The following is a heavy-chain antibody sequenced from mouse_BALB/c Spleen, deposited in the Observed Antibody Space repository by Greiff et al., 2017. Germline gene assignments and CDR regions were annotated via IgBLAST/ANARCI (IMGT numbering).Heavy chain of an antibody. CDR2: IWAGGST. V-gene: IGHV2-9*02. D-gene: IGHD1-2*01. CDR3: ARAPATGDAMDY. CDR1: GFSLTSYG. J-gene: IGHJ4*01. Sequence: VKLVESGPGLVAPSQTLSITCTVSGFSLTSYGVHWVRQPPGKGLEWLGVIWAGGSTNYNSALMSRLSISKDNSKSQVFLKMNSLQTDDTAMYYCARAPATGDAMDYWGQGTSVTVSA.